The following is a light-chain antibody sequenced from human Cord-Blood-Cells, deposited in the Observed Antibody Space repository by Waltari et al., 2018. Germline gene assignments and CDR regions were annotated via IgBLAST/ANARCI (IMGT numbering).Light chain of an antibody. V-gene: IGKV3-20*01. CDR1: QSVSSSY. CDR3: QQYGSS. CDR2: GAS. Sequence: EIVLTQSPGTLSLSPGERATLSCRASQSVSSSYLAWYQQKPGQAPRLLIYGASSRATCIPDRFSGSGSVTDFTLTISRLEPEDFAVYYCQQYGSSFGGGTKVEIK. J-gene: IGKJ4*01.